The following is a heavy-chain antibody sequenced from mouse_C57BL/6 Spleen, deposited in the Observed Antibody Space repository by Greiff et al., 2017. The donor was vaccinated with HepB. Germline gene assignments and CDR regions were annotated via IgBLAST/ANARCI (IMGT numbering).Heavy chain of an antibody. D-gene: IGHD2-4*01. V-gene: IGHV1-69*01. J-gene: IGHJ3*01. Sequence: QVQLQQSGAELVMPGASVKLSCKASGYTFTSYWMHWVKQRPGQGLEWIGEIDPSDSYTNYNQKFKGKSTLTVDKSSSTAYMQLSSLTSEDSAVYYCARTGDYDGGFAYWGQGTLVTVSA. CDR1: GYTFTSYW. CDR3: ARTGDYDGGFAY. CDR2: IDPSDSYT.